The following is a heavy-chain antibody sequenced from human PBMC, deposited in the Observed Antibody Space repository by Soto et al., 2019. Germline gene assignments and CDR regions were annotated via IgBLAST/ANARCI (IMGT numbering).Heavy chain of an antibody. CDR2: IYYSGST. Sequence: SETLSLTCTVSGGSISSGGYYWSWIRQHPGKGLEWIGYIYYSGSTYYNPSLKSRVTISVDTSKNRFSLKLSSVTAADTAVYYCARAVGYYDSSVDFDDWRHATLVTVSS. V-gene: IGHV4-31*03. J-gene: IGHJ4*01. CDR1: GGSISSGGYY. CDR3: ARAVGYYDSSVDFDD. D-gene: IGHD3-22*01.